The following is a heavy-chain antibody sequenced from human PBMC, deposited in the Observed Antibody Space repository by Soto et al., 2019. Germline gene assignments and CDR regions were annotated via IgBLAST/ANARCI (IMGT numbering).Heavy chain of an antibody. CDR2: IYYSGST. D-gene: IGHD6-13*01. CDR1: GGSISSYY. J-gene: IGHJ4*02. V-gene: IGHV4-59*01. CDR3: GRAIEAAAGYYFDY. Sequence: QVLLQESGPGLVKPSETLSLTCTVSGGSISSYYWSWVRPPPVKGLEWIGYIYYSGSTNYNPSLKSRVTTSVDTYKNQFALELSSVTAADTAVYYCGRAIEAAAGYYFDYWGQGTLVTVSS.